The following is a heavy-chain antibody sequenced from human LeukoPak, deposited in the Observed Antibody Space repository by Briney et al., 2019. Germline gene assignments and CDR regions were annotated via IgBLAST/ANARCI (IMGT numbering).Heavy chain of an antibody. CDR2: IYYSGST. D-gene: IGHD5-18*01. CDR3: ARSGYSYGYDYFDY. J-gene: IGHJ4*02. Sequence: SETLSLTCKVSVSVGSIRRYYWSWIRQPPGKALEWIGYIYYSGSTNYNPSLKSRVTISVDTSKNQFSLKLSSVTAADTAVYYCARSGYSYGYDYFDYWGQGTLVTVSS. V-gene: IGHV4-59*08. CDR1: VGSIRRYY.